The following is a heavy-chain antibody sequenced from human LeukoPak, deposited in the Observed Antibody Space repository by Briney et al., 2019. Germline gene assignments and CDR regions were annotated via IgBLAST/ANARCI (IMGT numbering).Heavy chain of an antibody. Sequence: SETLSLTCAVYGGSFSGYYWSWIRQPPGKGLEWIGEMNHSGSTNYNPSLKSRVTISVDTSKNQFSLKLSSVTAADTAVYYCARDPLCGGDCYSNNWFDPWGQGTLVTVSS. D-gene: IGHD2-21*02. V-gene: IGHV4-34*01. CDR2: MNHSGST. CDR1: GGSFSGYY. CDR3: ARDPLCGGDCYSNNWFDP. J-gene: IGHJ5*02.